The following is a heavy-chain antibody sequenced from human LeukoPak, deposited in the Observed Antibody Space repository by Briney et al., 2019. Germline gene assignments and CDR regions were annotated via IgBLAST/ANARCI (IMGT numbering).Heavy chain of an antibody. J-gene: IGHJ3*02. D-gene: IGHD6-13*01. CDR3: ARDPTHYRIAAAGTSDNAFDI. CDR1: GGTFSSYA. Sequence: GASVKVSCKASGGTFSSYAISWVRQAPGQGLEWMGGIIPIFGTANYAQKFQGRVTITADESTSTAYMELSSLRSEDTAMYYCARDPTHYRIAAAGTSDNAFDIWGQGTMVTVSS. V-gene: IGHV1-69*13. CDR2: IIPIFGTA.